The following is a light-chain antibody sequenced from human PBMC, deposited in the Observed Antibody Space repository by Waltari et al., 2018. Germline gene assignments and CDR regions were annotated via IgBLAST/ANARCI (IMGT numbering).Light chain of an antibody. CDR1: SLKSYY. CDR3: NSRDSTGNPA. J-gene: IGLJ1*01. V-gene: IGLV3-19*01. Sequence: SSELTQDPAVSVALGQTVRIPCQGDSLKSYYACWYQQKAGQAPILVIYGKDKRPSGIPDRFSGSSSGNTASLTITGAQAEDEADYYCNSRDSTGNPAFGTGTKVTVL. CDR2: GKD.